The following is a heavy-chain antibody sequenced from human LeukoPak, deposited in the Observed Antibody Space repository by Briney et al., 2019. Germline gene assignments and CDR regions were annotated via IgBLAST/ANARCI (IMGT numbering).Heavy chain of an antibody. J-gene: IGHJ4*02. CDR1: GFTFSNAW. D-gene: IGHD4-17*01. Sequence: GESLRLSCAASGFTFSNAWMSWVRQAPGKGLEWVGRIKSKTDGGTTDYAAPVKGRFTISRDDSKNTLYLQMNSLKTEDTAVYYCTTANYGDYQNGGDYWGQGTLVTVSS. V-gene: IGHV3-15*01. CDR3: TTANYGDYQNGGDY. CDR2: IKSKTDGGTT.